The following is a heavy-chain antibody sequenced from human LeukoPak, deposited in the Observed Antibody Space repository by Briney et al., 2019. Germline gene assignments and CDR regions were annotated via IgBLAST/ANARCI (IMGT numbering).Heavy chain of an antibody. Sequence: GGSLRLSCAASGFTFDDYGMSWVRQAPGKGLEWVSGINWSGGSTGYADSVKGRFTISRDNAKNSLYLQMNSLRAEDTALYYCAKSPSVGGAQYYFDYWGQGTLVTVSS. CDR2: INWSGGST. CDR3: AKSPSVGGAQYYFDY. V-gene: IGHV3-20*04. CDR1: GFTFDDYG. D-gene: IGHD3-16*01. J-gene: IGHJ4*02.